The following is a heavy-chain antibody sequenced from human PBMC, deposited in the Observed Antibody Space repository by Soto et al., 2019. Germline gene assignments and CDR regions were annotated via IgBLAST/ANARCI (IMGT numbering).Heavy chain of an antibody. Sequence: QVQLVESGGGVVQPGRSLRLSCAASGFIFSRCGMHWVRQAPGKGLEWVAVISYDGINKYYEDSVKGRFAISRDNSKNTLYLQMNSLSADDTAVYYCVQDRGPFGDGRERGDYWGQGTLVAVSS. CDR2: ISYDGINK. J-gene: IGHJ4*02. D-gene: IGHD3-16*01. CDR3: VQDRGPFGDGRERGDY. V-gene: IGHV3-30*18. CDR1: GFIFSRCG.